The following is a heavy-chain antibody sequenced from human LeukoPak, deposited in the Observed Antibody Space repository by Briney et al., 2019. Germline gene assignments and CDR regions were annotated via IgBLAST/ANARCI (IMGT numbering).Heavy chain of an antibody. CDR2: ISGRGGST. D-gene: IGHD6-13*01. CDR3: AKGSSSYGYFDY. J-gene: IGHJ4*02. CDR1: GFTFSSYA. V-gene: IGHV3-23*01. Sequence: GGSPRLSCAASGFTFSSYAMSWVRQAPGKGLEWVSAISGRGGSTYYADSVKGRFTISRDNSKNTLYLQMNSLRAEDTAVYYCAKGSSSYGYFDYWGQGTLVSVSS.